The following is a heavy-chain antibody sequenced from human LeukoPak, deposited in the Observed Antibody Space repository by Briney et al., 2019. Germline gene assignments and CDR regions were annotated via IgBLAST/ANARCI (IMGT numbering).Heavy chain of an antibody. D-gene: IGHD3-3*01. J-gene: IGHJ3*02. CDR3: ARLSRITIFGVVTRIDAFDI. CDR2: IYLGDSDT. V-gene: IGHV5-51*01. Sequence: GESLKISRKGSGYSFTSYWIGWVRQMPGKGLEWMGIIYLGDSDTRYSPSFQGQVTISADKSISTAYLQWSSLKASDTAMYYCARLSRITIFGVVTRIDAFDIWGQGTMVTVSS. CDR1: GYSFTSYW.